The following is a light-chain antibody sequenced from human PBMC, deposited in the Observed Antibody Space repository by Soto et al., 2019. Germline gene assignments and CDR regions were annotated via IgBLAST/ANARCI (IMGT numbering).Light chain of an antibody. Sequence: DLQMTQSPSSLSASVGDRVTISCRASQSITIYLNWYQQTPGKAPRLLIYGASTLQTGVPSRFSGSGSMTDFTLTISNLQPEDFATYYCQQTYSAPRTFGPGTKVDI. CDR3: QQTYSAPRT. CDR2: GAS. J-gene: IGKJ1*01. V-gene: IGKV1-39*01. CDR1: QSITIY.